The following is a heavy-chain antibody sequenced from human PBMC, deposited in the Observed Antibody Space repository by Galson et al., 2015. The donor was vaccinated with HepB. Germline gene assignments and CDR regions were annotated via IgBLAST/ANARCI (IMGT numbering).Heavy chain of an antibody. D-gene: IGHD7-27*01. CDR3: VRDPPLGTPFDH. V-gene: IGHV3-21*01. Sequence: SLRLSCAAFGFTFTSYNMNWVRQAPGKGLEWVASISSDSSYTYYADSLKGRFTVSRDNVRDSLYLQMNSLRAEDTAVYYCVRDPPLGTPFDHWGQGTLVTVSS. J-gene: IGHJ4*02. CDR1: GFTFTSYN. CDR2: ISSDSSYT.